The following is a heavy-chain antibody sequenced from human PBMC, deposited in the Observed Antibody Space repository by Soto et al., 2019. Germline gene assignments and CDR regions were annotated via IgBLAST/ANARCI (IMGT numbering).Heavy chain of an antibody. J-gene: IGHJ6*02. D-gene: IGHD3-10*01. CDR2: ISGSGGST. V-gene: IGHV3-23*01. Sequence: HPGGSLSLSCAASGFTFSSYSMSWVRQATGKGLEWVSAISGSGGSTYYADSVKGRFTISRDNSKNTLYLQMNSLRAEDTAVYYCAKNYYGSGPYYYYGMDVWGQGTTVTVSS. CDR3: AKNYYGSGPYYYYGMDV. CDR1: GFTFSSYS.